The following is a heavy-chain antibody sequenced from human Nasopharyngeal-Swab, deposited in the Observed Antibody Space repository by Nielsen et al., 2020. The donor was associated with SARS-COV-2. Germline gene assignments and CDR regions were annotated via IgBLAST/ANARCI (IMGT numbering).Heavy chain of an antibody. CDR2: IYYSGST. CDR1: GGFINSYY. CDR3: ARDTRRGGVDY. D-gene: IGHD2-15*01. Sequence: SETLSLTCTASGGFINSYYWSWIRKPPRRRLEWIGYIYYSGSTNYNPSLKSRVTISLDTSKNQFSLKLSSVTAADSAVYYCARDTRRGGVDYWGQGTLVTVSS. J-gene: IGHJ4*02. V-gene: IGHV4-59*01.